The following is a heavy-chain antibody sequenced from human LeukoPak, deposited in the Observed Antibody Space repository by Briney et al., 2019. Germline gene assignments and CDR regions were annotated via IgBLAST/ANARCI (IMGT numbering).Heavy chain of an antibody. D-gene: IGHD5-24*01. CDR1: GYTFTSYG. J-gene: IGHJ4*02. CDR3: ARSIEMAAIHFDY. V-gene: IGHV1-18*01. Sequence: RASVKVSCTASGYTFTSYGISWVRQAPGQGLEWMGWISAYNGNANYAQTLQGRVTMTTDTSTSTAYMELRSLRSDDTAVYYCARSIEMAAIHFDYWGQGTLVTVSS. CDR2: ISAYNGNA.